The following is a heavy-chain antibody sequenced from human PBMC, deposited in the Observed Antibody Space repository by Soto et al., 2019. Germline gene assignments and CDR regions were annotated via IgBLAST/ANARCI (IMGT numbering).Heavy chain of an antibody. Sequence: TGWPLRLSCSASLFTFSSYAMSWVLQAPGKGLEWFSAISGSGGSTYYADSVKGRFTISRDNSKNTLYLQMNSLRAEDTAVYYCAKDQQLVPFEYWGQGTLVTVPS. J-gene: IGHJ4*02. CDR1: LFTFSSYA. D-gene: IGHD6-13*01. CDR3: AKDQQLVPFEY. V-gene: IGHV3-23*01. CDR2: ISGSGGST.